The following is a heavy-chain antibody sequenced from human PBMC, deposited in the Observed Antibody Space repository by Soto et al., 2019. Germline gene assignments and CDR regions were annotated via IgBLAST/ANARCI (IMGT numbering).Heavy chain of an antibody. Sequence: GGSLRLSCAVSGFTFRNYGMHWVRQAPGKGLEWVAVIWYDGSNPYYANSVKGRFTVSRDNPKNTLFLQLGSLRAEDTAVYYCARGAGDSYSYMDVWGKGTTVTVSS. V-gene: IGHV3-33*01. CDR2: IWYDGSNP. CDR1: GFTFRNYG. J-gene: IGHJ6*03. CDR3: ARGAGDSYSYMDV. D-gene: IGHD3-16*01.